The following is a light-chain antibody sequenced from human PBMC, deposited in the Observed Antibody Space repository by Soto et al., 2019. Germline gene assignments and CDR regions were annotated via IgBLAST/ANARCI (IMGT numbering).Light chain of an antibody. V-gene: IGLV2-14*01. Sequence: QSALTQPASVSGSPGQSITISCTGTSSDVVGYNYVSWYQKHQGKAPKLMIYEVSNRPSGVSNRFSGSKSGNTASLTISGLQAEDEADYYCSSYTSSSTWVFGGGTKLTVL. CDR2: EVS. CDR3: SSYTSSSTWV. J-gene: IGLJ3*02. CDR1: SSDVVGYNY.